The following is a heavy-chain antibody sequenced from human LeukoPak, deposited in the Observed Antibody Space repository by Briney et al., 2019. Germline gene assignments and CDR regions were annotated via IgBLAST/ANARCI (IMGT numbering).Heavy chain of an antibody. Sequence: SETLSLTCTVSGGSISSGDYYWSWIRQPPGKGLEWIGYIYYSGSTYYNPSLKSRVTISVDTSKNQFSLKLSSVTAADTAVYYCARVTIFGVAIKEERWYCYMDVWGKGTTVTVSS. D-gene: IGHD3-3*01. CDR3: ARVTIFGVAIKEERWYCYMDV. V-gene: IGHV4-30-4*08. CDR1: GGSISSGDYY. CDR2: IYYSGST. J-gene: IGHJ6*03.